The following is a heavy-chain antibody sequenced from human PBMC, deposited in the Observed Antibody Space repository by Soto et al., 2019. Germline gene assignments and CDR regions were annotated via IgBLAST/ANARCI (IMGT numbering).Heavy chain of an antibody. CDR1: GFTFSSYS. D-gene: IGHD5-18*01. Sequence: GGSLRLSCAASGFTFSSYSMNWVRQALEKGLEWVSYISSSSSTIYYADSVKGRFTISRDNSKNTLYLQMNSLRADDMSVYYCAKVGTAMVLDYFDYWGQGTLVTVSS. CDR2: ISSSSSTI. CDR3: AKVGTAMVLDYFDY. V-gene: IGHV3-48*01. J-gene: IGHJ4*02.